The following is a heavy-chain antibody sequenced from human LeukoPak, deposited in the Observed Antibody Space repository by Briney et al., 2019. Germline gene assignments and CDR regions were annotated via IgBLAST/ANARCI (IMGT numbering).Heavy chain of an antibody. CDR3: ARDGIVVVPAAIAHYYYYYGMDV. CDR2: ISSSSSYI. J-gene: IGHJ6*02. V-gene: IGHV3-21*01. CDR1: GFTFSSYW. D-gene: IGHD2-2*02. Sequence: GGSLRLSCAASGFTFSSYWMSWVRQAPGKGLEWVSSISSSSSYIYYADSVKGRFTISRDNAKNSLYLQMNSLRAEDTAVYYYARDGIVVVPAAIAHYYYYYGMDVWGQGTTVTVSS.